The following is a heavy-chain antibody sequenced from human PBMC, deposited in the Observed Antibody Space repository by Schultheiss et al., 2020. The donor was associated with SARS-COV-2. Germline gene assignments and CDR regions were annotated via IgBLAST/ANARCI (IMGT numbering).Heavy chain of an antibody. V-gene: IGHV4-59*08. J-gene: IGHJ5*02. D-gene: IGHD2-2*02. CDR2: IYYSGST. CDR1: GGSISSYY. Sequence: SETLSLTCTVSGGSISSYYWSWIRQAPGKGLEWIGYIYYSGSTNYNPSLKSRVTMSVDTSKNQFSLQLNSVTAADTAVYYCARSGYCSSTSCYMSGWFDPWGQGTLVTVSS. CDR3: ARSGYCSSTSCYMSGWFDP.